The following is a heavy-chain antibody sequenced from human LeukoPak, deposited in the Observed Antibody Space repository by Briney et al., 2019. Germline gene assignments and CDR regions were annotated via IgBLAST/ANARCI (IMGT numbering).Heavy chain of an antibody. Sequence: PGGSLRLSCAASGFTFSSYAMSWVRQAPGKGLEWVSAISGSGGSTYYADSVKGRFTISRDNSKNTLYLQMNSLRAEDTAVYYCAKDRNYGWFGESFLDYWGQGTLVTVSS. CDR3: AKDRNYGWFGESFLDY. V-gene: IGHV3-23*01. J-gene: IGHJ4*02. CDR1: GFTFSSYA. CDR2: ISGSGGST. D-gene: IGHD3-10*01.